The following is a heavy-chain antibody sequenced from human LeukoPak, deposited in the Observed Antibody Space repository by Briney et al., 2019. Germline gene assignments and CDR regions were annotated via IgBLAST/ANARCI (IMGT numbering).Heavy chain of an antibody. CDR2: IKSKSDGGTT. J-gene: IGHJ4*02. Sequence: GGSLRLSCAASGFTFSNAWMNWVRQAPGKGLECVGRIKSKSDGGTTDYAASVKGRFTFSRDDSEHTLYLQMDSLKAEDTAVYYCTTMPLGYRSSATCYAYFDYWGQGTLVTVSS. CDR3: TTMPLGYRSSATCYAYFDY. V-gene: IGHV3-15*01. CDR1: GFTFSNAW. D-gene: IGHD2-2*01.